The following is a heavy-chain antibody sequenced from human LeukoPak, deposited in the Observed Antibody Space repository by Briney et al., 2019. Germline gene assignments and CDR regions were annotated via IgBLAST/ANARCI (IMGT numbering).Heavy chain of an antibody. CDR3: ARSDSGGSLWFDP. CDR1: GGTFSNFA. CDR2: IIPMFGTP. Sequence: ASVKVSCKASGGTFSNFALAWVRQAPGQGLEWMGQIIPMFGTPNYAQKFQGTVTITADASTSTAYMELSSLRSEDTAIYFCARSDSGGSLWFDPWGQGTLVTVSS. J-gene: IGHJ5*02. V-gene: IGHV1-69*13. D-gene: IGHD4-23*01.